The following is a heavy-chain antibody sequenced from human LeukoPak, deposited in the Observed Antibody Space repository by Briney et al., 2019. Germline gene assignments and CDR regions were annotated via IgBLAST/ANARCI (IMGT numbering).Heavy chain of an antibody. J-gene: IGHJ4*02. D-gene: IGHD2-21*01. CDR3: ARVVMGYFDY. CDR2: IHSGDLT. CDR1: GFIVSGNY. Sequence: PGGSLRLSCAASGFIVSGNYMSWVRQAPGKGLEWISIIHSGDLTYYADSVKDRFTISRDNSKNTLYLQMNSLRAEDTAVYFCARVVMGYFDYWGQGTLVTVSS. V-gene: IGHV3-53*01.